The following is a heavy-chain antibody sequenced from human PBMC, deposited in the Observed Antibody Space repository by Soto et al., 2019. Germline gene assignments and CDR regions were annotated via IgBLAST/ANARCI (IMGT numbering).Heavy chain of an antibody. CDR2: IKQDGSET. D-gene: IGHD6-13*01. Sequence: EVQLVESGGGLVQPGGSLRLSCAASGFTFSDDWMNWVRQAPGKGLEWVASIKQDGSETYYVDSVKGRFAISKDNAKDSLFLEMNSLRVEDTALYYCARSGYGSTWSPDYWGQGTLVTVSS. J-gene: IGHJ4*02. V-gene: IGHV3-7*01. CDR1: GFTFSDDW. CDR3: ARSGYGSTWSPDY.